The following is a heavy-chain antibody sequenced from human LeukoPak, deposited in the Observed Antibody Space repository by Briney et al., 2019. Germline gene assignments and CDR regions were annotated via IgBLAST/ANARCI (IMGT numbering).Heavy chain of an antibody. J-gene: IGHJ6*03. CDR1: GGTFSSYA. CDR3: ARSLLLCSSTSCYGPPDYYYYMDV. D-gene: IGHD2-2*01. Sequence: SVKVSCKASGGTFSSYAISWVRQAPGQGLEWMGGIIPIFGTANYAQKFQGRVTITADESISTAYLGLSSLRSEDTAVYYCARSLLLCSSTSCYGPPDYYYYMDVWGKGTTVTVSS. V-gene: IGHV1-69*01. CDR2: IIPIFGTA.